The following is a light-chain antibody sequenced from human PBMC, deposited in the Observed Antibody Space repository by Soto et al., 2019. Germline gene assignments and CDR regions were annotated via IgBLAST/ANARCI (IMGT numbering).Light chain of an antibody. CDR1: QSFVHSDGNTY. J-gene: IGKJ1*01. CDR3: MQATQFPT. CDR2: KIS. Sequence: DIVMTQTPLSSPVTLGQPASISCRSSQSFVHSDGNTYLSWLQQRPGQPPRLLIYKISNRVSGVPDRFSGSGAGTDFTLKISRVEAEDVGVYYCMQATQFPTFGQGTKVEIK. V-gene: IGKV2-24*01.